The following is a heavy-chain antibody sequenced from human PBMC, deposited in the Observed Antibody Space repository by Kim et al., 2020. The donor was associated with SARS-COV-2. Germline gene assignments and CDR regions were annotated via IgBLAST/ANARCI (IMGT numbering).Heavy chain of an antibody. CDR3: ARERQQLDYGMDV. J-gene: IGHJ6*02. V-gene: IGHV1-69*04. Sequence: YAQKFQGRVTITADKSTSTAYMELSSLRSEDTAVYYCARERQQLDYGMDVWGQGTTVTVSS. D-gene: IGHD6-13*01.